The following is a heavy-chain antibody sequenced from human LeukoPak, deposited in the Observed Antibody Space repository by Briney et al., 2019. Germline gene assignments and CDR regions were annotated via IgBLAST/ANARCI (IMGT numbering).Heavy chain of an antibody. CDR2: IRTSGTNT. CDR3: ARMNYVSSGWGAPFDY. Sequence: GGSLRLSCAASGFTFSSFSMDWVRQAPGKGLEWVSYIRTSGTNTDYTGSVKGRFTISRDNAKNSLYLQMNSLRAEDTAVYYCARMNYVSSGWGAPFDYWGQGTLVTVSS. CDR1: GFTFSSFS. D-gene: IGHD1-7*01. J-gene: IGHJ4*02. V-gene: IGHV3-48*04.